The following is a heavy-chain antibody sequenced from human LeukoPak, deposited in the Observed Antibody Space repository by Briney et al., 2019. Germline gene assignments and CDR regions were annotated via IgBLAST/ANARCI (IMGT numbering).Heavy chain of an antibody. CDR1: GLPFSSYK. CDR2: ISSSGSTI. J-gene: IGHJ6*04. CDR3: AELGITMIGGV. Sequence: HPGGPLRLSCAPPGLPFSSYKMNWFRQAPGKGLEWVSYISSSGSTIYYADSVKGRFTISRDNAKNSLYLQMNSLRAEDTAVYYCAELGITMIGGVWGKGTTVTISS. D-gene: IGHD3-10*02. V-gene: IGHV3-48*03.